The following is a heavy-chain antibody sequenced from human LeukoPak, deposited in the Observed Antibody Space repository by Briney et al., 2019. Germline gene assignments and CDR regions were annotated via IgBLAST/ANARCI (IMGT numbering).Heavy chain of an antibody. CDR2: IYHSGST. V-gene: IGHV4-4*02. CDR3: ASRRDYGDFDAFDI. CDR1: GGSIGSSNW. J-gene: IGHJ3*02. Sequence: SGTLSLTCAVSGGSIGSSNWWSWVRQPPGKGLEWIGEIYHSGSTNYNPSLKSRVTISVDKSKNQFSLKLSSVTAADTAVYYCASRRDYGDFDAFDIWGQGTMVTVSS. D-gene: IGHD4-17*01.